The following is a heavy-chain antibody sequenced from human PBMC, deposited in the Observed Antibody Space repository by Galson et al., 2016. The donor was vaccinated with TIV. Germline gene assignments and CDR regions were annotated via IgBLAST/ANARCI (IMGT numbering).Heavy chain of an antibody. D-gene: IGHD2-15*01. CDR3: ARDRVVDATYYYYYYGMDV. Sequence: SLRLSCAASGFNFGSFWMSYLRQAPGKGLEWVANINQAGSEKFYADSVKGRFTISRDNSKNTLYLQMNTLRVEDTAVYFCARDRVVDATYYYYYYGMDVWGQGTAVTVSS. CDR1: GFNFGSFW. J-gene: IGHJ6*02. CDR2: INQAGSEK. V-gene: IGHV3-7*01.